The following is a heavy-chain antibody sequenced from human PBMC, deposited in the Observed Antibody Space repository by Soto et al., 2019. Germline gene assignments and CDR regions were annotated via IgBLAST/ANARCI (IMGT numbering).Heavy chain of an antibody. CDR3: ETSKGAGVTLDGANC. CDR2: MRSGGDTT. J-gene: IGHJ4*02. Sequence: EVQVLESGGGLVQPGGSLRLSCAASGFTFSNYALNWVRQAPGKGLEWVSGMRSGGDTTYNSDSVKGRFTVSRDTFKNSAYIQMNRMRVEDSAVYSCETSKGAGVTLDGANCWGRGTLVTV. CDR1: GFTFSNYA. D-gene: IGHD3-10*01. V-gene: IGHV3-23*01.